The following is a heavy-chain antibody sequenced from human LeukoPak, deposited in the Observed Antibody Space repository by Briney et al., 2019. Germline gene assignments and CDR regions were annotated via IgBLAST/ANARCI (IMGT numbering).Heavy chain of an antibody. CDR3: ANHLACGSTTCPSFDS. V-gene: IGHV3-74*01. Sequence: SGGSLRLSCAASGFTFSSYWMHWVRQAPGKGLVWVSRINSDGSSTSYADSVKGRFTISRDNAKNSLFLQMNNLRAEDTAVYYCANHLACGSTTCPSFDSWGQGTLVTVSS. J-gene: IGHJ4*02. CDR2: INSDGSST. D-gene: IGHD2-2*01. CDR1: GFTFSSYW.